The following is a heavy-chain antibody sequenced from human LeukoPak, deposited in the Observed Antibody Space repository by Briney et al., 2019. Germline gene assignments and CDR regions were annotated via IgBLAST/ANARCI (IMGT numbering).Heavy chain of an antibody. V-gene: IGHV3-7*03. CDR3: ARDRNYFDSSDYYFDS. CDR2: INHNGNVN. CDR1: GFTFSSYW. Sequence: GGSLRLSCAASGFTFSSYWMNWARQAPGKGLEWVASINHNGNVNYYVDSVKGRFTISRDNAKNSLYLQMSNLRAEDTAVYYCARDRNYFDSSDYYFDSWGQGTLVTVSS. D-gene: IGHD3-22*01. J-gene: IGHJ4*02.